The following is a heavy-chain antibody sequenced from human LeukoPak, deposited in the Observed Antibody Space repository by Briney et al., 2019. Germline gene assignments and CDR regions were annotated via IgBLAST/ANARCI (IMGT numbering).Heavy chain of an antibody. CDR1: GFSLRSSE. CDR3: ARDTVNGPFVISLDL. Sequence: GGSLRLSCAASGFSLRSSEMNWVRQAPGKGPEWVAHINSADNVEYYTDSVRGRFTMSRDNAKDLLYLQMNSLRDEDTAVYYCARDTVNGPFVISLDLWGQGVLITVSS. V-gene: IGHV3-48*03. CDR2: INSADNVE. D-gene: IGHD2-8*01. J-gene: IGHJ5*02.